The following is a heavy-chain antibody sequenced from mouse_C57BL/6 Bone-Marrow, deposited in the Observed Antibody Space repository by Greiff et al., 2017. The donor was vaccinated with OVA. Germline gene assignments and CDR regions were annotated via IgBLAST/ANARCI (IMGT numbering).Heavy chain of an antibody. D-gene: IGHD2-1*01. Sequence: EVKLVESGGGLVQSGRSLRLSCATSGFTFSDFYMEWVRQAPGKGLEWIAASRNKANDYTTEYSASVKGRFIVSRDTSQSILYLQMNALRAEDTAIYYCARDARGGNYLYAMDYWGQGTSVTVSS. CDR2: SRNKANDYTT. CDR3: ARDARGGNYLYAMDY. V-gene: IGHV7-1*01. J-gene: IGHJ4*01. CDR1: GFTFSDFY.